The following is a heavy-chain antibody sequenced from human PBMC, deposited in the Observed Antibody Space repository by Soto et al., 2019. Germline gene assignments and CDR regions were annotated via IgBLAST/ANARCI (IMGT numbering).Heavy chain of an antibody. CDR1: GYTSTSYY. CDR2: INPSGGST. CDR3: ARPLGVYYDSSGYYYALDY. D-gene: IGHD3-22*01. J-gene: IGHJ4*02. Sequence: ASVKVSCKASGYTSTSYYMHWVRQAPGQGLEWMGIINPSGGSTSYAQKFQGRVTMTRDTSTSTVYMELSSLRSEDTAVYYCARPLGVYYDSSGYYYALDYWGQGTLVTVSS. V-gene: IGHV1-46*01.